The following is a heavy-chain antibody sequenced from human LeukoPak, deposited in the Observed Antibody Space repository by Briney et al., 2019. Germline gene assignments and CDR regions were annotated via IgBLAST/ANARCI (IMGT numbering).Heavy chain of an antibody. CDR2: IRYDGSDK. D-gene: IGHD6-13*01. J-gene: IGHJ4*02. CDR1: GFTFSSYG. Sequence: GGSLRLSCAASGFTFSSYGMHWVRQAPGKGLEWVAFIRYDGSDKYYADSVKGRFTISRDNSKNTLYLQMNSLRAEDTAVYYCASFLYGSSTFDYWGQGTLVTVSS. V-gene: IGHV3-30*02. CDR3: ASFLYGSSTFDY.